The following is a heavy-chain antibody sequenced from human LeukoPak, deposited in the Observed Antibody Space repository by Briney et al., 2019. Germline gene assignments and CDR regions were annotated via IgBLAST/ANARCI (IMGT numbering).Heavy chain of an antibody. CDR1: GYSFTDYY. J-gene: IGHJ5*02. CDR2: INPNSGGT. CDR3: ARDERRYYYGSGRINWFDP. V-gene: IGHV1-2*02. Sequence: ASVKVSCKASGYSFTDYYMHWVRQAPGQGLEWMGWINPNSGGTNYAQKLQGRVTMTTDTSTSTAYMELRSLRSDDTAVYYCARDERRYYYGSGRINWFDPWGQGTLVTVSS. D-gene: IGHD3-10*01.